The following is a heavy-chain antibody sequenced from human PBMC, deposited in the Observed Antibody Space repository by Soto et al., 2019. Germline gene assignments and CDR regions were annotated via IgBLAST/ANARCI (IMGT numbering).Heavy chain of an antibody. CDR3: ARGWRGALRTITSAWFDP. V-gene: IGHV3-7*01. Sequence: EVPLVESGGGLVQPGGSLRLSCAASGFSFSTYWMSWVRQAPGKGLEWVASINQDGNDKYYVDSVKGRFTISRDNAKNSLSLQMDSLRVEDTAVYYCARGWRGALRTITSAWFDPWGQGTLVTVSS. CDR1: GFSFSTYW. D-gene: IGHD3-10*01. J-gene: IGHJ5*02. CDR2: INQDGNDK.